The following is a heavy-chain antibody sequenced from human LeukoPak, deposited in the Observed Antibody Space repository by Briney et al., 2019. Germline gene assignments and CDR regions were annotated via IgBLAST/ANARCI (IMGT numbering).Heavy chain of an antibody. J-gene: IGHJ4*02. CDR1: RLIHYPC. D-gene: IGHD5/OR15-5a*01. CDR2: IKNKGDGGTT. V-gene: IGHV3-15*01. CDR3: PIRIVFGDY. Sequence: GGSLSLLFSVWRLIHYPCCARGPRQAPGKGLEWVGRIKNKGDGGTTDYAAPVKGRFTISRDDSKKTLYLQMNSLKAEDRALNCLPIRIVFGDYWGPGTLVTVSS.